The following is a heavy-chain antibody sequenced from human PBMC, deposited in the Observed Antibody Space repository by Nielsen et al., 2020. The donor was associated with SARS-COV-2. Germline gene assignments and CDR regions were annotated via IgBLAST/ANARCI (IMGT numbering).Heavy chain of an antibody. CDR3: AREIFDV. V-gene: IGHV3-21*01. CDR1: GFTFGDYA. J-gene: IGHJ2*01. Sequence: GGSLRLSCTASGFTFGDYAMSWVRQAPGKGLEWVSFLSSSSGNIQYADSVKGRFTISRDNAKNSVYLQMNTLRPEDTAVYYCAREIFDVWGRGTLVTVSS. CDR2: LSSSSGNI.